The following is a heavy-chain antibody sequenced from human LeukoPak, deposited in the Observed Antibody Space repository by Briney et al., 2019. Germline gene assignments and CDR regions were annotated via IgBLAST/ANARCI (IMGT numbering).Heavy chain of an antibody. Sequence: PSETLSLTCTVSGGSISSGSYYWSWIRQPAGKGLEWIGRIYTSGSTNYNPSLKSRATISVDTYKNQFSLKLSSVTAADTAVYYCASFGGGKLGGWGQGTLVTVSS. V-gene: IGHV4-61*02. CDR3: ASFGGGKLGG. D-gene: IGHD2-21*01. J-gene: IGHJ4*02. CDR1: GGSISSGSYY. CDR2: IYTSGST.